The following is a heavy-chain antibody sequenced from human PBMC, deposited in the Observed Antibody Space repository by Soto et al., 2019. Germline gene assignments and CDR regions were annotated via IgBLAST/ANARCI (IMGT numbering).Heavy chain of an antibody. J-gene: IGHJ4*02. D-gene: IGHD4-17*01. CDR1: GYTLTNYD. CDR2: MNPNSGNT. V-gene: IGHV1-8*01. CDR3: ARGIHGGPDY. Sequence: GASMKVSRQASGYTLTNYDINWGRQATGQGPEWMGWMNPNSGNTGYAQKFQGRVTMTRNTSISTAYMELSSLRSEDTAVYYCARGIHGGPDYWGQGTLVTVSS.